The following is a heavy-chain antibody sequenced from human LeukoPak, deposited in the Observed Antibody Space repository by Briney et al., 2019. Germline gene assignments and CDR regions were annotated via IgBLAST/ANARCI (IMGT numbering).Heavy chain of an antibody. J-gene: IGHJ4*02. V-gene: IGHV4-39*01. CDR3: ARAVLRYFDWLFTDFDY. CDR2: IYYSGST. D-gene: IGHD3-9*01. CDR1: GGSISSSSYY. Sequence: SETLSLTCTVSGGSISSSSYYWGWIRQPPGKGLEWIGSIYYSGSTYYNPSLKSRVTISVDTSKNQFSLKLSSVTAADTAVYYCARAVLRYFDWLFTDFDYWGQGTLVTVSS.